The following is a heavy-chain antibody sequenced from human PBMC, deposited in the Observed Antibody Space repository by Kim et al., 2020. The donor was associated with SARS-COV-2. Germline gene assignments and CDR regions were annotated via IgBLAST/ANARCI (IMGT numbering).Heavy chain of an antibody. CDR3: ARDAFGEYRMDV. CDR2: IRSSGRTM. CDR1: GFTFSSYE. D-gene: IGHD3-10*01. V-gene: IGHV3-48*03. Sequence: GGSLRLSCAASGFTFSSYEMNWVRQAPGNGLEWVSYIRSSGRTMYYADSVKGRFTVSRDNATNSLYLQMNSLRAEDTAVYYCARDAFGEYRMDVWGQGTTVTVS. J-gene: IGHJ6*02.